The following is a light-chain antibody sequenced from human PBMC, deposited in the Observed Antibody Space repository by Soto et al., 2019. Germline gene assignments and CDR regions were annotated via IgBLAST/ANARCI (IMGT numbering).Light chain of an antibody. CDR2: GAS. V-gene: IGKV3-20*01. CDR1: QSVSSSY. Sequence: EIVLTQSPGTLSLSPGERATLSCRASQSVSSSYLAWYQHKPGQTPRLLIYGASSRATGVPDRFSGSGSGTHFALTITRLEPEDFAVYSGQQYASSLFTCGRGTKVDIK. J-gene: IGKJ3*01. CDR3: QQYASSLFT.